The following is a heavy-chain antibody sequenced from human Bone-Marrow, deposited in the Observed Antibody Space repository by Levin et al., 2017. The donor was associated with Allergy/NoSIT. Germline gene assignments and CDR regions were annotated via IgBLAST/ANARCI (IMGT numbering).Heavy chain of an antibody. CDR1: GFTFSTYT. V-gene: IGHV3-21*01. J-gene: IGHJ4*02. Sequence: GGFLRLSCAASGFTFSTYTMIWVRQAPGKGLEWVSFISSTSNHIYYGDSLKGRFTVSRDNAKNSLFLQMNSLGVDDTAMYYCARARGVVQGMLVIDHWGPGTLVTVSS. CDR3: ARARGVVQGMLVIDH. D-gene: IGHD3-16*01. CDR2: ISSTSNHI.